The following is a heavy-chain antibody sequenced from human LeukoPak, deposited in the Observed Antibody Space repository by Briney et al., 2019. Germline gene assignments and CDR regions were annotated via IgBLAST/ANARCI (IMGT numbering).Heavy chain of an antibody. D-gene: IGHD3-10*01. CDR2: ISSSSSYI. CDR3: ARDSHVLLWFGEIFDY. V-gene: IGHV3-21*01. CDR1: GFTFSSYS. Sequence: GGSLRLSCAASGFTFSSYSMNWVRQAPGKGLEWVSFISSSSSYIYYADSVKGRFTISRDNAKNSLHLQMDSLRAEDTAVYYCARDSHVLLWFGEIFDYWGQGTLVTVSS. J-gene: IGHJ4*02.